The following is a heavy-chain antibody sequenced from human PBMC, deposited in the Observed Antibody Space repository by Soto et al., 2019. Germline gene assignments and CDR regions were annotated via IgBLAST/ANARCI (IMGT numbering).Heavy chain of an antibody. V-gene: IGHV7-4-1*01. D-gene: IGHD5-18*01. CDR2: INTNTGNP. CDR1: GYTFTSYA. Sequence: ASVKVSCKASGYTFTSYAMNWVRQAPGQGHEWMGWINTNTGNPTYAQGFTGRFVFSLDTSVSTAYLQICSLKAEDTAVYYCARDLDRTWIQLWYYYFDYWGQGTLVTVSS. CDR3: ARDLDRTWIQLWYYYFDY. J-gene: IGHJ4*02.